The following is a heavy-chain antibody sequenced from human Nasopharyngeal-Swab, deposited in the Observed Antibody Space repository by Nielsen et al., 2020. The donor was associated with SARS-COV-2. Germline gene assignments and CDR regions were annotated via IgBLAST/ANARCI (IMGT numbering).Heavy chain of an antibody. V-gene: IGHV4-39*01. D-gene: IGHD3-22*01. CDR1: GCSISSSSYY. J-gene: IGHJ5*02. CDR2: IYYSGTT. CDR3: ARPYYDSSGYDAWFDP. Sequence: SETLSLTCTVSGCSISSSSYYWVWIRQPPGKGLEWIGSIYYSGTTYYNPSLKSRVTISVDTSKNQFSLKLSPVTAADTAVYYCARPYYDSSGYDAWFDPWGQGTLVTVSS.